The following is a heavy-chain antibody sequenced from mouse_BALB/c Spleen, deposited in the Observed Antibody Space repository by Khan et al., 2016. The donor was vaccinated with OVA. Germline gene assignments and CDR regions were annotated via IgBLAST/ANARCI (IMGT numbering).Heavy chain of an antibody. CDR1: GYTFTDYA. J-gene: IGHJ1*01. Sequence: QVQLKESGAELVRPGVSVKISCKGSGYTFTDYAMHWVKQSHAKSLEWIGVISTYYGDANYNQKFKGKATMTVDKSSSTAYMELGRLTSEDSAIYYCARDYGSSYRYFDVWGAGTTVIVSS. D-gene: IGHD1-1*01. CDR3: ARDYGSSYRYFDV. V-gene: IGHV1S137*01. CDR2: ISTYYGDA.